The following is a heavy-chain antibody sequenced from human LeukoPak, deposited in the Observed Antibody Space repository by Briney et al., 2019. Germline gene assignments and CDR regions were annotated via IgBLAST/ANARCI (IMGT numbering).Heavy chain of an antibody. V-gene: IGHV3-30*18. J-gene: IGHJ4*02. D-gene: IGHD6-13*01. CDR2: ISSDGNSN. Sequence: GGSLRLSCAASGFIFSSYAMQWVRQAPGRGLEWVAVISSDGNSNFYSNSVRGRFTISRDNSKNTVYLQMNTLKGEDTAVYYCAKDGGEAGTFAYWGQGTLVTVSS. CDR1: GFIFSSYA. CDR3: AKDGGEAGTFAY.